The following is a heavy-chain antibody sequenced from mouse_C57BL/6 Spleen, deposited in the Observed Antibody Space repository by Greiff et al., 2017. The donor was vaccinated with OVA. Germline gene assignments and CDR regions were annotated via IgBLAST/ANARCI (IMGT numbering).Heavy chain of an antibody. Sequence: DVMLVESGGGLVKPGGSLKLSGAASGFTFSSYAMSWVRQTPEKRLEWVATISDGGSYTYYPDNVKGRFTISRDNAKNNLYLQMSHLKSEDTAMYYCARDGGYYFDYWGQGTTLTVSS. CDR3: ARDGGYYFDY. CDR2: ISDGGSYT. V-gene: IGHV5-4*01. CDR1: GFTFSSYA. J-gene: IGHJ2*01.